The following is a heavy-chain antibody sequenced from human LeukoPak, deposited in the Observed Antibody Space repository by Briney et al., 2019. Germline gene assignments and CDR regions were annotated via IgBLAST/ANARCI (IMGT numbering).Heavy chain of an antibody. CDR1: GGSISSGSYY. Sequence: SETLSLTCTVSGGSISSGSYYWSWIRQPAGKGLEWIGRIYTSGSTNYNPSLKSRVTISVDTSKNQFSLKLSSVTAADTAVYYCARDPNSKLGGWPNWFDPWGQGTLVTVSS. CDR2: IYTSGST. D-gene: IGHD6-19*01. J-gene: IGHJ5*02. V-gene: IGHV4-61*02. CDR3: ARDPNSKLGGWPNWFDP.